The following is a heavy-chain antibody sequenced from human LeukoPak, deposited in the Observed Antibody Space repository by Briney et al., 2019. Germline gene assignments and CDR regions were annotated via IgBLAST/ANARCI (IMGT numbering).Heavy chain of an antibody. Sequence: SETLSLTCTASGGSISSGEYYWSWIRQPPGKGLEWIGYIYYSGSTYYNPSLKSRVTMSVDTSKNQFSLKLSSVTAADTAVYYCARGHCSGGSCYFYLTGEYFQHWGQGTLVTVSS. CDR1: GGSISSGEYY. J-gene: IGHJ1*01. CDR3: ARGHCSGGSCYFYLTGEYFQH. CDR2: IYYSGST. D-gene: IGHD2-15*01. V-gene: IGHV4-30-4*08.